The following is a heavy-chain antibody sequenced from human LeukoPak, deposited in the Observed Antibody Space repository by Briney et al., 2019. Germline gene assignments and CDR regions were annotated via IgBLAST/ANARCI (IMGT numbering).Heavy chain of an antibody. V-gene: IGHV3-30*02. CDR1: GFTFSSYG. CDR3: AKVGYYGSGYLDAFDI. Sequence: AGGSLRLSCAASGFTFSSYGLHWVRQGPGQGLGWVAFVRYDGSNKYYADSVKGRFTISRDNSKNTLYLQMNSLRAEDTAVYYCAKVGYYGSGYLDAFDIWGQGTMVTVSS. D-gene: IGHD3-10*01. J-gene: IGHJ3*02. CDR2: VRYDGSNK.